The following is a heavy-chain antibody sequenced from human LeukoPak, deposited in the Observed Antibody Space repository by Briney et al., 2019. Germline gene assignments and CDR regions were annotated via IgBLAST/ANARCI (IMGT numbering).Heavy chain of an antibody. D-gene: IGHD2-15*01. Sequence: GGSLRLSCAASGFTFSSYAMSWVRQAPGKGLEWVSAISGSGGSTYYADSVKGRFTISRDNSKNTLYLQMNSLRAEDTAVYYCRAKLGYCSGGSCYSCPHNYYYGMDVWGKGTTVTVSS. CDR3: RAKLGYCSGGSCYSCPHNYYYGMDV. V-gene: IGHV3-23*01. CDR1: GFTFSSYA. CDR2: ISGSGGST. J-gene: IGHJ6*04.